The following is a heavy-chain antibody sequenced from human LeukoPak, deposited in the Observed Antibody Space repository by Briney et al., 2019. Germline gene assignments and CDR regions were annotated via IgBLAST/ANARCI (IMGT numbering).Heavy chain of an antibody. CDR3: AGIYCSGGSCYGYYFDY. D-gene: IGHD2-15*01. CDR2: IYYSGST. CDR1: GGSFSGYY. V-gene: IGHV4-39*01. J-gene: IGHJ4*02. Sequence: SETLSLTCAVYGGSFSGYYWGWIRQPPGKGLEWIGSIYYSGSTYYNPSLKSRVTISVDTSKNQFSLKLSSVTAADTAVYYCAGIYCSGGSCYGYYFDYWGQGTLVTVSS.